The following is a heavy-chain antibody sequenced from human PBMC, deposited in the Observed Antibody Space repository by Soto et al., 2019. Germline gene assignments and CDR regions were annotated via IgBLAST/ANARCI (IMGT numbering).Heavy chain of an antibody. J-gene: IGHJ4*02. CDR3: AIDLWWYTH. CDR2: ISGGGSGA. Sequence: EVQLLESGGGLVQPGGSLRLSCTASGFTFSDHAMTWVRQAPGKGLEWVPGISGGGSGAYYADSVKRRFTVPRANSKNSLFLQMDSLRAEDTVVYYCAIDLWWYTHWGQGTLVTVSS. D-gene: IGHD2-15*01. V-gene: IGHV3-23*01. CDR1: GFTFSDHA.